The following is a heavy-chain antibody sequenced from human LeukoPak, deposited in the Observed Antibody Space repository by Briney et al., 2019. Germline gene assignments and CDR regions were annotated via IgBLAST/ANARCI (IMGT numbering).Heavy chain of an antibody. V-gene: IGHV3-30*18. Sequence: GGSLRLSCAASGFTFSSYGMHWVRQAPGKGLGWVAVISYDGSNKYYADSVKGRFTISRDNSKNTLYLQMNSLRAEDTAVYYCAKDAYYDFWLNWFDPWGQGTLVTVSS. D-gene: IGHD3-3*01. CDR1: GFTFSSYG. J-gene: IGHJ5*02. CDR2: ISYDGSNK. CDR3: AKDAYYDFWLNWFDP.